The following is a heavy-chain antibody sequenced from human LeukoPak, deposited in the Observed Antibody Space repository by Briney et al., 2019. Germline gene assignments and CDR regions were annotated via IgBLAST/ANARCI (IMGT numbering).Heavy chain of an antibody. V-gene: IGHV3-20*01. D-gene: IGHD6-13*01. CDR3: ARDRSIAAAGTSDGMDV. CDR2: INWNGGST. J-gene: IGHJ6*02. CDR1: GFTFDDYG. Sequence: GGSLRLSCAASGFTFDDYGMSWVRQAPGKGLEWVSGINWNGGSTGYADSVKGRFTISRDNAKNSLYLQMNSLRAEDTALYHCARDRSIAAAGTSDGMDVWGQGTTVTVSS.